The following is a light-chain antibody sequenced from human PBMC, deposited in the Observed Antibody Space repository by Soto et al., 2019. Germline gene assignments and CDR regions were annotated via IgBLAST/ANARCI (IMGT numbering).Light chain of an antibody. V-gene: IGKV4-1*01. CDR1: QSVFHSYNSNNY. CDR2: WAS. Sequence: DIVMTQSPDSLAVSLGERATINCKSSQSVFHSYNSNNYLAWYQQKPSQPPKLLIYWASTRESGVPDRFSGSGSGTDFTLTIGSLQAEDVAVYYCQQYYTTPWTFGQVTTVEI. CDR3: QQYYTTPWT. J-gene: IGKJ1*01.